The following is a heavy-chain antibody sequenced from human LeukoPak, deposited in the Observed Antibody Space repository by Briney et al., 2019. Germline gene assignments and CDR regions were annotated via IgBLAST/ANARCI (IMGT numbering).Heavy chain of an antibody. J-gene: IGHJ3*02. CDR2: IYYSGST. V-gene: IGHV4-39*01. Sequence: SETLSLTCTVSGGSISSSSYYWGWNRQPPGKGLEWIGSIYYSGSTYYNPSLKSQVTISVDTSKNQFSLKLSSVTAADTAVYYCARRSLGDWDAFDIWGQGTMVTVSS. CDR1: GGSISSSSYY. CDR3: ARRSLGDWDAFDI. D-gene: IGHD3/OR15-3a*01.